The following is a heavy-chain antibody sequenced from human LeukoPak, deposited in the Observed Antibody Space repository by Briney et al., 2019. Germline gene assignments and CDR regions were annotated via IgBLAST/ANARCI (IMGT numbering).Heavy chain of an antibody. CDR3: ASLITYYDFWSGYY. CDR1: GFTFSSYS. Sequence: PGGSLRLSCAASGFTFSSYSMNWVRQAPGKGLEWVSSISSSSSYIYYADSVKGRFTTSRDNAKNSLYLQMNSLRAEDTAVYYCASLITYYDFWSGYYWGQGTLVTVSS. J-gene: IGHJ4*02. V-gene: IGHV3-21*01. CDR2: ISSSSSYI. D-gene: IGHD3-3*01.